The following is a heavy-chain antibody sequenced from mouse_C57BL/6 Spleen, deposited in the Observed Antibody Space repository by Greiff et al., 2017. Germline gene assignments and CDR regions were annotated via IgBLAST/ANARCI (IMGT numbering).Heavy chain of an antibody. J-gene: IGHJ2*01. CDR2: IYPGDGDT. D-gene: IGHD3-2*02. Sequence: QVQLQQSGPELVKPGASVKISCKASGYAFSSSWMNWVKQRPGKGLGWIGRIYPGDGDTNYNGKFKGKATLTADKSSSTAYMQLSSLTSEDSAVYFCARLGFSYFDYWGQGTTLTVSS. V-gene: IGHV1-82*01. CDR1: GYAFSSSW. CDR3: ARLGFSYFDY.